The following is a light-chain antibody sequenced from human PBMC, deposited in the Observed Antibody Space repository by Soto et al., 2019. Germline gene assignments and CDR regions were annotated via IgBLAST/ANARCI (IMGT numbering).Light chain of an antibody. V-gene: IGLV1-51*01. CDR3: GTWDSSLSNVV. Sequence: QSVLTQTPSVSAAPGQTVTISCSGSSSNIGNNYVSWYQQFPGTAPKLLIYDNDKRPSGIPDRFSGSKSGTSATLGITGLQTGDEADYYCGTWDSSLSNVVFGGGTKLTVL. J-gene: IGLJ2*01. CDR2: DND. CDR1: SSNIGNNY.